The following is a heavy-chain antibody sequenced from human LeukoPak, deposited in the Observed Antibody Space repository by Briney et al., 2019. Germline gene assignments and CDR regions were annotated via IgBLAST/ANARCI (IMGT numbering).Heavy chain of an antibody. Sequence: GGSLRLSCAASGFTFRNYWMHWVRQAPGKGLVWVSRINIDGSDTSYADSVKGRFTISRDNAKNTLYLQMNSLRAEDTAVYYCARFPTVTTFGYWGQGTLVTVPS. CDR3: ARFPTVTTFGY. V-gene: IGHV3-74*01. CDR1: GFTFRNYW. CDR2: INIDGSDT. J-gene: IGHJ4*02. D-gene: IGHD4-17*01.